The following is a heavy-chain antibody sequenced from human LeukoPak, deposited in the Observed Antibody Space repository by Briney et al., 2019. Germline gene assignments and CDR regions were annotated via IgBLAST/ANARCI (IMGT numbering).Heavy chain of an antibody. J-gene: IGHJ5*02. Sequence: SETLSLTCTVSGGSISSYYWSWIRQPPGKGLEWIGYIYYSGSTNYNPSLKSRVTMSVDTSKNQFSLKLSSVTAADTAVYYCARDLASPVNSGEGWFDPWGQGTLVTVSS. D-gene: IGHD4-23*01. CDR3: ARDLASPVNSGEGWFDP. V-gene: IGHV4-59*12. CDR2: IYYSGST. CDR1: GGSISSYY.